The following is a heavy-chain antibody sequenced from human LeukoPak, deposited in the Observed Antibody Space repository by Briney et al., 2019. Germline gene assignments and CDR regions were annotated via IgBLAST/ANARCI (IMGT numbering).Heavy chain of an antibody. CDR3: ARVSGLGTVVDY. V-gene: IGHV4-61*02. J-gene: IGHJ4*02. CDR1: GGSISSGSYY. Sequence: MPSQTLSLTCTVSGGSISSGSYYWSWIRQPAGKGLEWIGRIYTSGSTNYNPSLKSRVTISVDTSKNQFSLKLSSVTAADTAVYYCARVSGLGTVVDYWGQGTLVTVSS. D-gene: IGHD7-27*01. CDR2: IYTSGST.